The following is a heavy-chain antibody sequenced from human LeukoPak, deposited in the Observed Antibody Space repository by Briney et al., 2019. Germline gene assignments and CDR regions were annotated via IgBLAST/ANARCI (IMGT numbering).Heavy chain of an antibody. J-gene: IGHJ6*03. CDR2: IWYDGSNK. D-gene: IGHD5-18*01. V-gene: IGHV3-30*19. Sequence: PGRSLRLSCTASGFTFTGYGMHWVRQAPGKGLEWVAVIWYDGSNKYYADSVKGRFTISRDNSKNTLYLQMNSLRAEDTAVYYCARDGSSGYSYGSLDYYYYYMDVWGKGTTVTVSS. CDR3: ARDGSSGYSYGSLDYYYYYMDV. CDR1: GFTFTGYG.